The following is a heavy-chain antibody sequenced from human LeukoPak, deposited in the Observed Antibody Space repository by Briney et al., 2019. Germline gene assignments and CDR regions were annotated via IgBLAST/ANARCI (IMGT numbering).Heavy chain of an antibody. J-gene: IGHJ4*02. CDR3: ARLSETYYYDSSAYSHFDY. CDR1: GYTFTTYA. CDR2: INTDNGNT. V-gene: IGHV1-3*03. Sequence: GASVKVSCKASGYTFTTYAMHWVRQAPGQRLQWMGWINTDNGNTKYSREFQGRVTITRDTSASTVYMELSSLRSEDMAMYYCARLSETYYYDSSAYSHFDYWGQGTLVTVSS. D-gene: IGHD3-22*01.